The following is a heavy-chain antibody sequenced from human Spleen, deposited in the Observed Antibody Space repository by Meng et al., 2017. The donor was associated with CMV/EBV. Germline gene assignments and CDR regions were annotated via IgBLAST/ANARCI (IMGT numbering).Heavy chain of an antibody. CDR1: GGSFSGYY. V-gene: IGHV4-34*01. CDR2: IYYSGST. D-gene: IGHD3-22*01. CDR3: ARGYYDSSGYFLDY. J-gene: IGHJ4*02. Sequence: VQRRQWGAGLLKPSETLSPTCAVYGGSFSGYYWSWIRQPPGKGLEWIGSIYYSGSTYYNPSLKSRVTISVDTSKNQFSLKLSSVTAADTAVYYCARGYYDSSGYFLDYWGQGTLVTVSS.